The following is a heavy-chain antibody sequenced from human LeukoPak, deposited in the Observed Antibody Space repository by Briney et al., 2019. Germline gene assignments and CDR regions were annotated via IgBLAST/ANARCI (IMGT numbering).Heavy chain of an antibody. D-gene: IGHD3-10*01. CDR2: MNPNSGNT. V-gene: IGHV1-8*03. Sequence: GASVKVSCKASGYPFTSYDINWVRQATGQGLEWMGWMNPNSGNTGYAQKFQGRVTITRNTSISTAYMELSSLRSEDTAVYYCARVGEGWFGGNDAFDIWGQGTMVTVSS. CDR3: ARVGEGWFGGNDAFDI. CDR1: GYPFTSYD. J-gene: IGHJ3*02.